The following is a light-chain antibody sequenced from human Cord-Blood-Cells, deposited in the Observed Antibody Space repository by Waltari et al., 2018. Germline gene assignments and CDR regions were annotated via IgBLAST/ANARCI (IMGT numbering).Light chain of an antibody. CDR2: AAS. CDR1: QGISSW. V-gene: IGKV1-12*01. CDR3: QQANSFPVL. Sequence: IQMKQSPSYVSASVVARVNNTCREHQGISSWLAWYQQKPGKAPKLLIYAASSLQSGVPSRFSGSGSGTDFILTISSLQPEDFAPYYGQQANSFPVLFGVGTKV. J-gene: IGKJ4*01.